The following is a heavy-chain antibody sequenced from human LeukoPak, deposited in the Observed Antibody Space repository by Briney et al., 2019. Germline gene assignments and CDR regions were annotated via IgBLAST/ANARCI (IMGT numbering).Heavy chain of an antibody. CDR3: ARRAEGFNRVFAY. CDR1: GYTFTDYW. Sequence: MHGESLKISCKGSGYTFTDYWIGWVRQMPGKGLEWMGIIYPGDSDTRYTPSFQGQVTISADKSISTAYLQWSSLKPSDTAMYYCARRAEGFNRVFAYWGQGTLVTVSS. CDR2: IYPGDSDT. D-gene: IGHD3-10*01. V-gene: IGHV5-51*01. J-gene: IGHJ4*02.